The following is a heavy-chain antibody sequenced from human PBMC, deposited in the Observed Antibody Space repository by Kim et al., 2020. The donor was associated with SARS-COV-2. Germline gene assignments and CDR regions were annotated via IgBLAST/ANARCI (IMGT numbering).Heavy chain of an antibody. J-gene: IGHJ6*03. V-gene: IGHV3-43*01. D-gene: IGHD7-27*01. CDR3: AKDWGDYDYYYMDV. Sequence: ANSVKGRFTISRDNSKNSLYLQMNSLRTEDTALYYCAKDWGDYDYYYMDVWGKGTTVTVSS.